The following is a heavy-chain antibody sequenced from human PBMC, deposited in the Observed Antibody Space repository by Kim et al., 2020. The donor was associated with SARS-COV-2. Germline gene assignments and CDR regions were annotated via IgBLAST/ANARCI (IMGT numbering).Heavy chain of an antibody. J-gene: IGHJ4*02. CDR1: SGSFSGNW. Sequence: SETLSLTCAXYSGSFSGNWWSWVRQPPGKGLQWIGEIDYSGSTKHNPSLKSRVTITIDTSKKQFSLKLNSVIAADTAVYYCARSSGYYALDSWGQGTLVTVSS. D-gene: IGHD3-9*01. CDR2: IDYSGST. V-gene: IGHV4-34*01. CDR3: ARSSGYYALDS.